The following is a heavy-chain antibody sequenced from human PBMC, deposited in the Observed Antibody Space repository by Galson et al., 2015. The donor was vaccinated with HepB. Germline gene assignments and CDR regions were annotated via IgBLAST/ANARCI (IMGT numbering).Heavy chain of an antibody. CDR3: ARGYAPDY. D-gene: IGHD1-1*01. CDR1: GFTFSSYW. V-gene: IGHV3-7*01. J-gene: IGHJ4*02. CDR2: IKQDGSEK. Sequence: SLRLSCAASGFTFSSYWMTWVRQTPGKGLECVANIKQDGSEKSYVDSVKGRFTISRDNAKNSLYLQMNSLRVEDTALHYCARGYAPDYWGQGTLVTVSS.